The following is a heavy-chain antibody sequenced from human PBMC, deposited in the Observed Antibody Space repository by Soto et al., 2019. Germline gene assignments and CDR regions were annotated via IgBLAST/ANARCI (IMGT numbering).Heavy chain of an antibody. D-gene: IGHD1-26*01. V-gene: IGHV4-28*01. CDR1: GYSISSNNW. CDR3: ARREIQGPIDY. CDR2: IYYSGTT. Sequence: QVQLQESGPGLVKPSDTLSLTCAVSGYSISSNNWWGWIRQPPGKGLEWIGYIYYSGTTDYNPSLKSRVTMSVDTSKNQFSLKLTSVTAVDTAVYYCARREIQGPIDYWGQGPLVTVSS. J-gene: IGHJ4*02.